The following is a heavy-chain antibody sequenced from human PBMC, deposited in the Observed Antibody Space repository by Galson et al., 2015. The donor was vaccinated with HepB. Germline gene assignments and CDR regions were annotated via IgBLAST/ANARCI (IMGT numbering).Heavy chain of an antibody. CDR1: GFTVSSNY. J-gene: IGHJ3*02. D-gene: IGHD3-22*01. Sequence: SLRLSCAASGFTVSSNYMSWVRQAPGKGLEWVSVIYSGGSTYYADSVKGRFTISRDNSKNTLYLQMNSLRAEDTAVYYCAREVFSYYYDSSGYGGGFDIWGQGTMVTVSS. CDR3: AREVFSYYYDSSGYGGGFDI. CDR2: IYSGGST. V-gene: IGHV3-66*01.